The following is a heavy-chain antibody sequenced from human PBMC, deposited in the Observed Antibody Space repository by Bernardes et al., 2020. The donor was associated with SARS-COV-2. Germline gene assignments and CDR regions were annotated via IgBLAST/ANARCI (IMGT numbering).Heavy chain of an antibody. CDR2: IWYDGSNK. CDR3: ARGVSPYYGMDV. J-gene: IGHJ6*02. D-gene: IGHD3-3*02. CDR1: GFTFSSYG. Sequence: GGSLRLSCAASGFTFSSYGMHWVRQAPGKGLEWVAVIWYDGSNKYYADSVKGRFTISRDNSKNTLYLQINSLRAEDTAVYYCARGVSPYYGMDVWGQGTTVTVSS. V-gene: IGHV3-33*01.